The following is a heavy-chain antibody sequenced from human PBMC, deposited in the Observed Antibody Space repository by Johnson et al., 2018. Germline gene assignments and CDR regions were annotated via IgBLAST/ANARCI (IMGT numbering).Heavy chain of an antibody. CDR1: GFTFSSYA. J-gene: IGHJ6*02. CDR3: ARDRGYRRSARGMDV. D-gene: IGHD1-1*01. V-gene: IGHV3-23*04. Sequence: EVQLVESGGGLVQPGGSXRLSCAASGFTFSSYAMSWVRQAPGKGLEWVSTISDSGGSTYYAEAVKGRFTISRDNSQNTLYLQMNSQRAEDTAVYYCARDRGYRRSARGMDVWGQGTTVTVSS. CDR2: ISDSGGST.